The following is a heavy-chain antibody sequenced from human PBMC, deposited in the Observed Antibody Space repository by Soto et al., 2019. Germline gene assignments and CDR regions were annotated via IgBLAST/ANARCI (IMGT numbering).Heavy chain of an antibody. D-gene: IGHD5-18*01. CDR2: IYPGDSDT. Sequence: GASLKVCWKVSGYSFTGYGIRWVSQMPGKGLKWMGIIYPGDSDTRYSPSFQGQVTISADKSISTAYLQWSSLTASDTAMYYCARGVQLWLSFDPWGQGTLVTVSS. CDR3: ARGVQLWLSFDP. V-gene: IGHV5-51*01. J-gene: IGHJ5*02. CDR1: GYSFTGYG.